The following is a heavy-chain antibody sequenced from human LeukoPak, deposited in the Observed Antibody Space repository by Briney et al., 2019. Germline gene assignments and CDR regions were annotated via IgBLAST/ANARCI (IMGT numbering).Heavy chain of an antibody. J-gene: IGHJ4*02. Sequence: SETLSLTCTVSGGSIGSNSYYWGWIRQPPGKGLEWIGTIYYSGTTYYNPSLKSRVTISVDTSKNQFSLKLSSVTAADTAVYYCARLTYDSSSYRYYFDYWGQGTLVTDSS. CDR3: ARLTYDSSSYRYYFDY. D-gene: IGHD3-22*01. CDR1: GGSIGSNSYY. V-gene: IGHV4-39*01. CDR2: IYYSGTT.